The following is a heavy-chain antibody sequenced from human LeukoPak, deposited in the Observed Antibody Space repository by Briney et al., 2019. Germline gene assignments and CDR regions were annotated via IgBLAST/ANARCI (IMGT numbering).Heavy chain of an antibody. J-gene: IGHJ4*02. CDR1: GGSFSDYY. Sequence: SSETLSLTCAVYGGSFSDYYWSWIRQPPGKGVEWIGEINHSGSTNYDPSLKSRVTISVDTSKNPFSLKLSSVTAANTAVYYCARLWFVDIVATIYGDRQNQPYYFDYWGQGTLVTAYS. D-gene: IGHD5-12*01. CDR2: INHSGST. V-gene: IGHV4-34*01. CDR3: ARLWFVDIVATIYGDRQNQPYYFDY.